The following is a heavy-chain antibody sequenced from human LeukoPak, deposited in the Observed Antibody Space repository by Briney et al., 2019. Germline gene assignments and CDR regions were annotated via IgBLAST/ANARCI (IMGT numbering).Heavy chain of an antibody. V-gene: IGHV3-48*01. J-gene: IGHJ5*02. D-gene: IGHD6-19*01. CDR3: AKDTVGSGWYWFDP. CDR1: GLTFSGYN. Sequence: GGSLRLSCAVSGLTFSGYNMNWVRQAPEKGLEWVSYISNSGSMIYYADSVKGRFTLSRDNAKNSLYLQMNSLRAEDTAVYYCAKDTVGSGWYWFDPWGQGTLVTVSS. CDR2: ISNSGSMI.